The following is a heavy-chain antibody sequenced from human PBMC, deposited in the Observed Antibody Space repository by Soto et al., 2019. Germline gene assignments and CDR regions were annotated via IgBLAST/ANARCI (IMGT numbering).Heavy chain of an antibody. CDR1: GYSFTSYW. J-gene: IGHJ6*02. CDR2: IYPGDSDT. CDR3: ARRLLIVGATTTHDYGMDV. D-gene: IGHD1-26*01. Sequence: GESLKISCKGSGYSFTSYWIGWVRQMPGKGLEWMGIIYPGDSDTRYSPSFQGQVTISADKSISTAYLQWSSLKASDTAMYYCARRLLIVGATTTHDYGMDVWGQETTVTVSS. V-gene: IGHV5-51*01.